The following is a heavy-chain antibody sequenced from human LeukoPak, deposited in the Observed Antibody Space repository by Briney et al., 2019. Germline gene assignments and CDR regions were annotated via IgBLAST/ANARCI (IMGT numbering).Heavy chain of an antibody. CDR2: IYYSGDT. J-gene: IGHJ4*02. V-gene: IGHV4-59*02. D-gene: IGHD6-6*01. CDR3: ARIIAGRLDF. Sequence: PSETLSLTCTVSGDXVRSDSCSWIRQAPGKGLEWIGDIYYSGDTNYDPSLKNRITISVDTSKNQFSLKMNSVTAADTAVYYCARIIAGRLDFWGQGTLVTVSS. CDR1: GDXVRSDS.